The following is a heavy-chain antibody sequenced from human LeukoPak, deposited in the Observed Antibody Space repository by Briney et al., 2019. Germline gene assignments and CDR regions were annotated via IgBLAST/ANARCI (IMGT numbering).Heavy chain of an antibody. CDR3: ARDLRDSGTPRVFDY. Sequence: PSETLSLTCTVSGGSISSSSYYWGWIRQPPGKGLEWIGSIYYSGSTYYNPSLKSRVTISVDTSKNQFSLKLSSVTAADTAVYYCARDLRDSGTPRVFDYWGQGTLVTVSS. CDR1: GGSISSSSYY. V-gene: IGHV4-39*07. CDR2: IYYSGST. D-gene: IGHD1-26*01. J-gene: IGHJ4*02.